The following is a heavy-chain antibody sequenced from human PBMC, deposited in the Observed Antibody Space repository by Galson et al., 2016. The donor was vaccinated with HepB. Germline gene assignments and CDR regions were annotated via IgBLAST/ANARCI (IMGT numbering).Heavy chain of an antibody. J-gene: IGHJ6*01. CDR3: AKVLPYSAGHGMDV. D-gene: IGHD6-13*01. Sequence: SLRLSCAASGFTFYNYAMSWVRQAPGKGLEWVSLISGGNTYYADSVRGRFTISRDNSKNTLYLQMNSLRAEDTAVYYCAKVLPYSAGHGMDVRGQGTTVTVSS. CDR1: GFTFYNYA. CDR2: ISGGNT. V-gene: IGHV3-23*01.